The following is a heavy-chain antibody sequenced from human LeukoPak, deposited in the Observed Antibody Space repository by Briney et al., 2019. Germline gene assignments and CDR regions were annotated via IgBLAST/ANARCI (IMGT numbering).Heavy chain of an antibody. CDR1: GYTFTSYG. CDR3: ASGVNYDILTGYYYYGMDV. CDR2: ISAYNGNT. D-gene: IGHD3-9*01. Sequence: ASVKVSCKASGYTFTSYGICWVRQAPGQGLEWMGWISAYNGNTNYAQKLQGRVTMTTDTSTSTAYMELRSLRSDDTAVYYCASGVNYDILTGYYYYGMDVWGQGTTVTVSS. J-gene: IGHJ6*02. V-gene: IGHV1-18*01.